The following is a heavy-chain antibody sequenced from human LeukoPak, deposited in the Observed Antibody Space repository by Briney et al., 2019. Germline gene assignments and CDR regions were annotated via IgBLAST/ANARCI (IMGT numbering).Heavy chain of an antibody. CDR3: AKGGVVPAAILLWFDP. J-gene: IGHJ5*02. D-gene: IGHD2-2*01. V-gene: IGHV3-23*01. CDR2: ISGSGGST. CDR1: GFTFSSYA. Sequence: EPGGSLRLSCAASGFTFSSYAMSWVRQAPGKGLEWVSGISGSGGSTYYVDSVKGRFTISRDNSKNPLYLQVNSLRAEDTAVYYCAKGGVVPAAILLWFDPWGQGTLVTVSS.